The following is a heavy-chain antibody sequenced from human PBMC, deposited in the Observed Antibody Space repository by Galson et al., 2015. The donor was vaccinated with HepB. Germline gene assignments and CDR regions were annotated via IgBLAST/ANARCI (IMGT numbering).Heavy chain of an antibody. Sequence: ETLSLTCTVSGGSISSYYWSWIRQPPGKGLEGIGYIYYSGSTNYNPSLKSRVTISVDTSKNQFSLKLSSVTSADTAVYYCARDSEYFQHWGQGTLVTVSS. CDR2: IYYSGST. CDR1: GGSISSYY. J-gene: IGHJ1*01. CDR3: ARDSEYFQH. V-gene: IGHV4-59*01.